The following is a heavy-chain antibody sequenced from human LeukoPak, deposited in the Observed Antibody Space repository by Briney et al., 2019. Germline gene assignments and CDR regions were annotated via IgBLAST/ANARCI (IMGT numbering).Heavy chain of an antibody. CDR2: ISGSGDNT. CDR3: ARDFDWGSGL. CDR1: GFTFRSYA. V-gene: IGHV3-23*01. J-gene: IGHJ4*02. Sequence: GGSLRLSCAASGFTFRSYAMSWVRRAPGKGLEWVSAISGSGDNTYYVDSVKGRFTISRDNAKNTVHLQMNSLRAEDTAVYYCARDFDWGSGLWGQGTLVTVSS. D-gene: IGHD7-27*01.